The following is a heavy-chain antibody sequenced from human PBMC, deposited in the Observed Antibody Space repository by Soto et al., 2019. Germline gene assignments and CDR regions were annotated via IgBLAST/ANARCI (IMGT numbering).Heavy chain of an antibody. Sequence: LSCAASGFTFSSYGMHWIRQPPGKGLEWIGEINHSGSTNYNPSLKSRVTISVDTSKNQFSLKLSSVTAADTAVYYCARGRPYYDFWSGYYYFDYWGQGTLVTVSS. CDR3: ARGRPYYDFWSGYYYFDY. V-gene: IGHV4-34*01. D-gene: IGHD3-3*01. CDR2: INHSGST. J-gene: IGHJ4*02. CDR1: GFTFSSYG.